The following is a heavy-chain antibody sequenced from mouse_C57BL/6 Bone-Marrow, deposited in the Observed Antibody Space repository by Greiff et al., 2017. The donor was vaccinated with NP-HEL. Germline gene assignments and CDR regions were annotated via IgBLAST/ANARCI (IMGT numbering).Heavy chain of an antibody. J-gene: IGHJ3*01. CDR3: TTLAQATLFAY. Sequence: EVQLQESGAELARPGASVKLSCTASGFNFKDDYMHWVKQRPEQGLEWIGWIDPESGDTEYDSKFQGKATLTADKSSNTAYMQLSSLTSEDTAVYYCTTLAQATLFAYWGQGTLVTVSA. CDR2: IDPESGDT. CDR1: GFNFKDDY. D-gene: IGHD3-2*02. V-gene: IGHV14-4*01.